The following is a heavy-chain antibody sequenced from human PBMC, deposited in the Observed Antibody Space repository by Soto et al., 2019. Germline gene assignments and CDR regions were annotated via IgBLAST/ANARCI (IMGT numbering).Heavy chain of an antibody. V-gene: IGHV3-23*01. CDR1: GFTFSSYA. D-gene: IGHD1-20*01. Sequence: GGSLRLSCAASGFTFSSYAMSWVRQAPGKGLVWVSGIHSGGGSTFYADSVKGRFTISRDNAKKMVYLQMNSLRAEDTAVYYCARDNWNTVWGQGTMVTVSS. CDR3: ARDNWNTV. J-gene: IGHJ3*01. CDR2: IHSGGGST.